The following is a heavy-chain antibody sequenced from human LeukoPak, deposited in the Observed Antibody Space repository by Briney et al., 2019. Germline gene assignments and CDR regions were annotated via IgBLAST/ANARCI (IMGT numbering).Heavy chain of an antibody. V-gene: IGHV5-51*01. CDR3: ARHRAIGVRGVPWVGPNWFDP. D-gene: IGHD3-10*01. CDR1: GYSFTSYW. J-gene: IGHJ5*02. Sequence: GESLKISCKGSGYSFTSYWIGWVRQMPGKGLEWMGIIYPGDSDTRYRPSFQDQVTISADKSISTAYLQWSSLKASDTAMYYCARHRAIGVRGVPWVGPNWFDPWGQGTLVTVSS. CDR2: IYPGDSDT.